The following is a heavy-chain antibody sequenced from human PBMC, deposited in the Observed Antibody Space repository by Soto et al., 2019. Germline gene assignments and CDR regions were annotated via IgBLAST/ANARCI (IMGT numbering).Heavy chain of an antibody. Sequence: VASVKVSCKASGYTFTSYGISWVRQAPGQGLEWMGWISAYNGNTNYAQKLQGRVTMTTDTSTSTAYMELRSLRSDDTAVYYCAREGDIVVVPVASYYYGMDVWGQGTTVTVSS. CDR2: ISAYNGNT. J-gene: IGHJ6*02. D-gene: IGHD2-2*01. CDR3: AREGDIVVVPVASYYYGMDV. V-gene: IGHV1-18*01. CDR1: GYTFTSYG.